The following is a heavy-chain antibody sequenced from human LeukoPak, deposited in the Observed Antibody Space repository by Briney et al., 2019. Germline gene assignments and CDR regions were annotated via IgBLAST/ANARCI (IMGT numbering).Heavy chain of an antibody. J-gene: IGHJ3*02. D-gene: IGHD1-26*01. CDR2: INSDGSTT. Sequence: GGSPRLSCAASGFTFSSYWMHWVRQAPGKGLVWVSRINSDGSTTSYADSVKGRFTISRDNAKNTLYLQMNSLRAEDTAVYYCARRGATRVAFDIWGQGTMVTVSS. CDR1: GFTFSSYW. CDR3: ARRGATRVAFDI. V-gene: IGHV3-74*01.